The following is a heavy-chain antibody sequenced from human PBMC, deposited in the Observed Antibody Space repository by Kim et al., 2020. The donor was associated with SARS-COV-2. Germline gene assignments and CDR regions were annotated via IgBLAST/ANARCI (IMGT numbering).Heavy chain of an antibody. CDR2: A. D-gene: IGHD6-13*01. CDR3: ARDRGGSWYYY. Sequence: ANNAQQLQGRVTITADKSTSTAYMELGSLSSEDTAVYYCARDRGGSWYYYWGQGTLVTVSS. V-gene: IGHV1-69*04. J-gene: IGHJ4*02.